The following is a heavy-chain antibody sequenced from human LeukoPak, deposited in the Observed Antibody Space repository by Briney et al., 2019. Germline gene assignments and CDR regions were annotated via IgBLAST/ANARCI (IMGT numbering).Heavy chain of an antibody. D-gene: IGHD4-17*01. CDR3: AKGWAHDYGDLDY. V-gene: IGHV3-30*18. Sequence: PGRSLRLSCAASGFTFSSYCMHWVRQAPGKGPEWVAVISYDGSNKYYADSVKGRFTISRDNSKNTLYLQMNSLRAEDTAVYYCAKGWAHDYGDLDYWGQGTLVTVSS. J-gene: IGHJ4*02. CDR1: GFTFSSYC. CDR2: ISYDGSNK.